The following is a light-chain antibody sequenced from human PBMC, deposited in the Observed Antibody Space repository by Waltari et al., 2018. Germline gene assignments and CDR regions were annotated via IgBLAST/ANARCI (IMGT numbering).Light chain of an antibody. CDR1: QGINDW. V-gene: IGKV1D-12*01. J-gene: IGKJ5*01. CDR2: AAS. CDR3: QQADSIPIT. Sequence: DIQMTQSPSPVSASVGDRVTITCRASQGINDWLAWYQQKPGKAPKLLIYAASTLQSGVPSRFSGSGSGTDFTLTISSLQPEDFATYFCQQADSIPITFGQGTRLEIK.